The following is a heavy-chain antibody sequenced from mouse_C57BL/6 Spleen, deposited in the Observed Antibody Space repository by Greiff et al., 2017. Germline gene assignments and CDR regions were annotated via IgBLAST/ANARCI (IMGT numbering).Heavy chain of an antibody. CDR3: ARGYGNPRFAY. CDR2: ISYDGSN. D-gene: IGHD2-1*01. J-gene: IGHJ3*01. CDR1: GYSITSGYY. Sequence: ESGPGLVKPSQSLSLTCSVTGYSITSGYYWNWIRQFPGNKLEWMGYISYDGSNNYNPSLKNRISITRDTSKNQFFLKLNSVTTEDTATYYCARGYGNPRFAYWGQGTLVTVSA. V-gene: IGHV3-6*01.